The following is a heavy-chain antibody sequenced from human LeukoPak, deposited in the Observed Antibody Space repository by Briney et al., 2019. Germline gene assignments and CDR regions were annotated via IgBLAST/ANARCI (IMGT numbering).Heavy chain of an antibody. CDR1: GFTFSDYY. Sequence: GGSLRLSCAASGFTFSDYYMSWIRQAPGKGLQWLAYSSTSGSITYYADSVKGRFTISRDNAKNSLYLQMNSLRAEDTAVYYCARGSTYSSGWYTGFDYWGQGTLVTVSS. CDR3: ARGSTYSSGWYTGFDY. J-gene: IGHJ4*02. V-gene: IGHV3-11*04. D-gene: IGHD6-19*01. CDR2: SSTSGSIT.